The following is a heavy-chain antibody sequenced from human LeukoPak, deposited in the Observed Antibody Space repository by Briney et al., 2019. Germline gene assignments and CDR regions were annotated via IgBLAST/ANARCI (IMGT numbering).Heavy chain of an antibody. CDR3: ARLGSDYIIAVAGKLDY. CDR1: GGSFSGYY. Sequence: SETLSLTCAVYGGSFSGYYWSWIRQPPGKGLEWIGSIYYSGSTYYNPSLKSRVTISVDTSKNQFSLKLSSVTAADTAVYYCARLGSDYIIAVAGKLDYWGQGTLVTVSS. V-gene: IGHV4-34*01. CDR2: IYYSGST. D-gene: IGHD6-19*01. J-gene: IGHJ4*02.